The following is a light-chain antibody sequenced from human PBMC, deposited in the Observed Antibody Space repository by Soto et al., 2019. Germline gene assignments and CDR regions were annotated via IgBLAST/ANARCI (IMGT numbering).Light chain of an antibody. V-gene: IGKV4-1*01. J-gene: IGKJ5*01. CDR2: WAS. CDR3: QQYYDIPPT. CDR1: QNLYSSNNKNY. Sequence: DIVMTQSPDSQTVSLGERATINCKSSQNLYSSNNKNYLTWYQQRPGQPPKVLIYWASTRESGVPDRFSGSGSGTDFTLTISSLQAEDVAVYYCQQYYDIPPTFGQGTRLEIK.